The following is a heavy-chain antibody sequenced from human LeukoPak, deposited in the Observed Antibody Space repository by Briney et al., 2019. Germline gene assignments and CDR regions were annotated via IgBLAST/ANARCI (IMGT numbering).Heavy chain of an antibody. J-gene: IGHJ5*02. V-gene: IGHV3-74*01. Sequence: PGGSLRLSCAASGFTFSSYWMHWVRQAPGKGLVWVSRINSDGSSTSYADSVKGRFTISRDNAKNTLYLQMNSLRAEDTAVYYCARESSSWYPGWFDPWGQGTLVTVSS. CDR3: ARESSSWYPGWFDP. CDR1: GFTFSSYW. D-gene: IGHD6-13*01. CDR2: INSDGSST.